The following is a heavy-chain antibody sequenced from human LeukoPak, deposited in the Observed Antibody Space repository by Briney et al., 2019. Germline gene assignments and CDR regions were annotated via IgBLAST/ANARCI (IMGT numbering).Heavy chain of an antibody. CDR2: ISAYNGST. V-gene: IGHV1-18*01. J-gene: IGHJ6*02. CDR1: GYTFTSYG. D-gene: IGHD2-15*01. Sequence: GASVKVSCKASGYTFTSYGISWVRQAPGQGLEWMGWISAYNGSTNYAQKLQGRVTMTTDTSTSTAYMELRSLRSDDTAVYYCARDRPLDFYCSGGSCYSDYYYYYGMDVWGQGTTVTVSS. CDR3: ARDRPLDFYCSGGSCYSDYYYYYGMDV.